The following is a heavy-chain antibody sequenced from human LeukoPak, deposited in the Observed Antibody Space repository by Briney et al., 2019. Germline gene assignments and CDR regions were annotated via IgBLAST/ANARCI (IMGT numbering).Heavy chain of an antibody. CDR1: GVSISSYY. CDR3: ARDKSYGDTAMGPYYYYYMDV. J-gene: IGHJ6*03. Sequence: PSETLSLTCTVSGVSISSYYWSWIRQPPGKGLEWIGYIYYSGSTNYNPSLKSRVTISVDTSKNQFSLKLSSVTAADTAVYYCARDKSYGDTAMGPYYYYYMDVWGKGTTVTVSS. D-gene: IGHD5-18*01. V-gene: IGHV4-59*01. CDR2: IYYSGST.